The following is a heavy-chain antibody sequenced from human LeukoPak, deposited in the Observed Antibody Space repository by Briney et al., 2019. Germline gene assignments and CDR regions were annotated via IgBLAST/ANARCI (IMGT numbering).Heavy chain of an antibody. J-gene: IGHJ6*02. Sequence: PSETLSLTCTVSGDSISTGGYYWAWIRQHRERGLEWIEYIYYSGSTHYNPSLQSRVTISVDTSKNQFSLNLNSVTAADTAVYYCASVIVVVPIGVYHYYAMDVWGQGTTVTVSS. CDR3: ASVIVVVPIGVYHYYAMDV. CDR2: IYYSGST. V-gene: IGHV4-31*03. D-gene: IGHD2-2*01. CDR1: GDSISTGGYY.